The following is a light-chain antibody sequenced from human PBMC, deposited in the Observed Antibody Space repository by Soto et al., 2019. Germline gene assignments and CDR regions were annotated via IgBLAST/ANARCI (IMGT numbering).Light chain of an antibody. CDR1: TSDVGGYDF. CDR3: SSYTRTTTFVV. CDR2: EVS. Sequence: QSALTQPASVSGSPGQSITISCTGTTSDVGGYDFVSWYQQHPGKAPKLIIYEVSNRPSGVSNRFSGSKFGNTASLSISGLQADDEADYYCSSYTRTTTFVVFGGGTKLTVL. V-gene: IGLV2-14*01. J-gene: IGLJ3*02.